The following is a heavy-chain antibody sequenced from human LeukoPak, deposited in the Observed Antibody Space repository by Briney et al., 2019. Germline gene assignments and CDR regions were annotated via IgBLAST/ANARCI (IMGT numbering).Heavy chain of an antibody. Sequence: GGSLRLSCAASGFTFSSYGMHWVRQAPGKGLEWVAVISYDGSNKYYADSVKGRFTISRDNSKNTLHLQMNSLRVEDTAVYYCAKDRHYYDSSLMDVWGQGTTVTVSS. CDR1: GFTFSSYG. CDR3: AKDRHYYDSSLMDV. V-gene: IGHV3-30*18. CDR2: ISYDGSNK. J-gene: IGHJ6*02. D-gene: IGHD3-22*01.